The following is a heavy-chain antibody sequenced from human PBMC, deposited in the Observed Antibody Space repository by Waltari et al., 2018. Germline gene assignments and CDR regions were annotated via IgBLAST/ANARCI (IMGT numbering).Heavy chain of an antibody. CDR2: VNHSGST. CDR1: GASFSGHY. CDR3: ASGRGFGEFLDYYYYYGLDV. Sequence: QVQLQQWGTGLLKPSETLSLTCAVSGASFSGHYWSWIRQSPGKGLEWIGEVNHSGSTSYNPSLKTRVTISVDTSKNQFSLKLTSVTAADTAVYYCASGRGFGEFLDYYYYYGLDVWGQGATVTVSS. D-gene: IGHD3-10*01. J-gene: IGHJ6*02. V-gene: IGHV4-34*01.